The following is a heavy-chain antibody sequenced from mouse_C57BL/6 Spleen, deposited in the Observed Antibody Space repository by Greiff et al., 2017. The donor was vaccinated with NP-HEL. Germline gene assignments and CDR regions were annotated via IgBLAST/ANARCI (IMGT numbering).Heavy chain of an antibody. Sequence: EVQRVESGGGLVQPGGSMKLSCAASGFTFSDAWMDWVRQSPEKGLEWVAEIRNKANNHATYYAESVKGRFTISRDDSKSSVYLQMNSLRAEDTGIYYCTLPYYRLHWYFDVWGTGTTVTVSS. CDR1: GFTFSDAW. D-gene: IGHD1-1*01. CDR2: IRNKANNHAT. J-gene: IGHJ1*03. CDR3: TLPYYRLHWYFDV. V-gene: IGHV6-6*01.